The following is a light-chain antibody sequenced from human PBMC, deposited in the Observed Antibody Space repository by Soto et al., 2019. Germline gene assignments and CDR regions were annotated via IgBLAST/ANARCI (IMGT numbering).Light chain of an antibody. CDR1: SSDVGAYDY. V-gene: IGLV2-14*01. Sequence: QSVLTQPASVSGSPGQSITISCSGTSSDVGAYDYVSWYQQHPGKAPKLMIYDVTNRPSGVSSRFSGSKSSNTASLTISGLQAEDEADYYCSSYTRSSTLVFGGGTKLTVL. J-gene: IGLJ2*01. CDR3: SSYTRSSTLV. CDR2: DVT.